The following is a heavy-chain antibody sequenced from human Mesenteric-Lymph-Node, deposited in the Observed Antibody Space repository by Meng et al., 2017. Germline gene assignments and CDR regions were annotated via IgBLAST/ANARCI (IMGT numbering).Heavy chain of an antibody. V-gene: IGHV3-21*04. D-gene: IGHD6-19*01. J-gene: IGHJ4*02. CDR2: ISSSSSYI. Sequence: GGSLRLSCAASGFTFSSYSMNWVRQAPGKGLEWVSSISSSSSYIYYADSVKGRFTISRDNAKNSLYLQMNSLRAEDTAVYYCARVGSVPSSGWYGGHWGQGTLVTVSS. CDR3: ARVGSVPSSGWYGGH. CDR1: GFTFSSYS.